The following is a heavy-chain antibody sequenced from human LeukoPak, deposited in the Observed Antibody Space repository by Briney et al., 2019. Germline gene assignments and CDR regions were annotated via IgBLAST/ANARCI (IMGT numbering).Heavy chain of an antibody. J-gene: IGHJ4*02. D-gene: IGHD4-23*01. CDR3: ARREGYGGTSTFDY. Sequence: SETLSLTCTVPGGSISSYYWSWIRQPPGKGLEWIGYIYYSGSTNYNPSLKSRVTISVDTSKNQFSLKLSSVTAADTAVYYCARREGYGGTSTFDYWGQGTLVTVSS. CDR1: GGSISSYY. CDR2: IYYSGST. V-gene: IGHV4-59*08.